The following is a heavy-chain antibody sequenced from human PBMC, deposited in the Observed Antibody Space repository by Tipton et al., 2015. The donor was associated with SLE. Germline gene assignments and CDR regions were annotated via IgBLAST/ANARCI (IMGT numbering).Heavy chain of an antibody. CDR3: AGTVTTVTTFDY. V-gene: IGHV4-61*09. D-gene: IGHD4-17*01. Sequence: TLSLTCTVSGGSISRGLYYWNWIRQPAGKGLEWIGHIYSSGSTNYNPPLKSRVTITIDTSKNQFSLKLSSVTAADTAVYYCAGTVTTVTTFDYWGQGTLVTVSS. J-gene: IGHJ4*02. CDR2: IYSSGST. CDR1: GGSISRGLYY.